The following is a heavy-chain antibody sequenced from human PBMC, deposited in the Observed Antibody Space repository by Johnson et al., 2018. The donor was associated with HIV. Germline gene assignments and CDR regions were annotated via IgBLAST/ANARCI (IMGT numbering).Heavy chain of an antibody. D-gene: IGHD3-16*01. V-gene: IGHV3-30*03. Sequence: QVLLVESGGGVVQPGRSLRLSCAASGFTFSSYGMHWVRQAPGKGLEWVAVISYDGSDKYYANSVKGRFSISRDNSKNTLSLLMNSLREEDTAVYYCVRDLGLIGPWGAFDIWGQGTRVTVSS. CDR1: GFTFSSYG. J-gene: IGHJ3*02. CDR3: VRDLGLIGPWGAFDI. CDR2: ISYDGSDK.